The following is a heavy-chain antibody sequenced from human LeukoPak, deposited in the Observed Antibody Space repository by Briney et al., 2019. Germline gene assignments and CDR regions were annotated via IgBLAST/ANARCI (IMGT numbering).Heavy chain of an antibody. CDR3: ARDSKGIAVAGYYFDY. D-gene: IGHD6-19*01. V-gene: IGHV4-4*07. Sequence: PSETLSLTCTVSGGSISSYYWSWIRQPAGKGLEWIGRIYTSGSTNYNPSLKSRVTMSVDTSKNQFSLKLSSVTAADTAVYYCARDSKGIAVAGYYFDYWGQGTLVTVSS. CDR2: IYTSGST. CDR1: GGSISSYY. J-gene: IGHJ4*02.